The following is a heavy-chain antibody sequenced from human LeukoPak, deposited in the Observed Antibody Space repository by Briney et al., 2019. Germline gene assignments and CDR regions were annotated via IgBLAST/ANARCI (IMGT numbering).Heavy chain of an antibody. CDR2: IKSEPNRGTT. CDR1: GFTFSNAW. J-gene: IGHJ4*02. Sequence: PGGSLRLSCAGSGFTFSNAWMNWVRQAPGKGMEWVGSIKSEPNRGTTDYAAPVKGRFSITRDDSRNTVYLQINSLETEDTAVYYCSTGGNYFDYWGLGTLVTV. CDR3: STGGNYFDY. V-gene: IGHV3-15*01.